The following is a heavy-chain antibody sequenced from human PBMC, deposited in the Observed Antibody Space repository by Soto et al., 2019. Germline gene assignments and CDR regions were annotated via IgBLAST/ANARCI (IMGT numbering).Heavy chain of an antibody. V-gene: IGHV3-48*02. CDR2: ISSSSSTI. J-gene: IGHJ3*02. D-gene: IGHD4-4*01. CDR3: ARVQVYSNSPHAFDI. Sequence: GGSLRLSCAASGFTFSSYSMNWVRQAPGKGLKWVSYISSSSSTIYYADSVKGRFTISRDNAKNSLYLQMNSLRDEDTAVYYCARVQVYSNSPHAFDIWGQGTMVTVSS. CDR1: GFTFSSYS.